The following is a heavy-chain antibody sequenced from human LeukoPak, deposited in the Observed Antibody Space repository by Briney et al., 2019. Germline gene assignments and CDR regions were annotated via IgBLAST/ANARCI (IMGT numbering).Heavy chain of an antibody. Sequence: PGGSLRLSCAASGFTFSSYAMSWVRQAPGKGLEWVSAISGGGGSTNYADSVKGRFTISRDNFKNTLYLQMNSLRAEDTAVYYCAKDRGVIFDSYFDYWGQGTLVTVSS. CDR3: AKDRGVIFDSYFDY. CDR1: GFTFSSYA. J-gene: IGHJ4*02. CDR2: ISGGGGST. V-gene: IGHV3-23*01. D-gene: IGHD3/OR15-3a*01.